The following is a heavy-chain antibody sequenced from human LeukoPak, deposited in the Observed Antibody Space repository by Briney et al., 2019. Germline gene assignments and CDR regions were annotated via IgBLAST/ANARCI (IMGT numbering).Heavy chain of an antibody. CDR1: GFTFSRDW. CDR2: ITTDGTSI. J-gene: IGHJ4*02. D-gene: IGHD5-12*01. CDR3: ARDRGHSGYDLYDY. V-gene: IGHV3-74*01. Sequence: PGGSLRLSCAASGFTFSRDWMHWVRQAPGEGLVWVSGITTDGTSIGYADSVKGRFTISRDNAKNTLYLETNSLRAEDTAVYYCARDRGHSGYDLYDYWGQGTLVTVSS.